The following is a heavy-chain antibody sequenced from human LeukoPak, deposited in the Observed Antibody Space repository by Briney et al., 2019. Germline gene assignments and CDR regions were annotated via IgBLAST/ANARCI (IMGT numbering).Heavy chain of an antibody. D-gene: IGHD3-10*01. CDR1: GVSISSDDYF. Sequence: SETLSLTCTVSGVSISSDDYFWGWIRQSPGKGLEWIASVSYSGTVYYNPSLESRVTISLDTSKNQFSLKLSSVTAADTAAYYCARRGGIIRGVASYYYMDVWGKGTTVTISS. J-gene: IGHJ6*03. CDR3: ARRGGIIRGVASYYYMDV. CDR2: VSYSGTV. V-gene: IGHV4-39*01.